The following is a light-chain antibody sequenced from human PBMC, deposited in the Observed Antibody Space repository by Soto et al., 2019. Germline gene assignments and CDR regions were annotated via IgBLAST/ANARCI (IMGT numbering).Light chain of an antibody. J-gene: IGLJ3*02. CDR3: SSYTSSRSRV. CDR1: SSDVGAYPY. CDR2: DVF. V-gene: IGLV2-14*03. Sequence: QSVLTQPASVSGSPGQSITISCTGTSSDVGAYPYVAWYQHHPGKAPKLMIYDVFNRPSGVSHRFSASKSGNTASLTISGLQADYEADYYCSSYTSSRSRVFGGGTKLTVL.